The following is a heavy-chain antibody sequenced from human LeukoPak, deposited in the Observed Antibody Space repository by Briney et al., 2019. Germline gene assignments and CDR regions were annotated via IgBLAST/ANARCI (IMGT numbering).Heavy chain of an antibody. CDR2: ITDRGGGT. D-gene: IGHD1-26*01. CDR1: GFTFSNYA. CDR3: AKGYRGKYDY. Sequence: GGSLRLSCAASGFTFSNYAMTWVRQAPGKGLEWVSAITDRGGGTYYGDSVKGRFTISRDNSKNTLYLQMNSLRAEDTAVYYCAKGYRGKYDYWGQGTLVTVSS. J-gene: IGHJ4*02. V-gene: IGHV3-23*01.